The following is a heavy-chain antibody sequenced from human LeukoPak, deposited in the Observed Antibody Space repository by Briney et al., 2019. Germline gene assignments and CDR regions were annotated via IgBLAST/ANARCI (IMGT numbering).Heavy chain of an antibody. V-gene: IGHV4-30-4*08. CDR3: ASTNCSSASCYGANWFDP. CDR2: INYSGST. CDR1: GASISSGDYY. Sequence: PSQTLSLTCTVSGASISSGDYYWSWIRQPPGKGLEWIGYINYSGSTFHYNPSLESRVNISVETSKTQFSLRLTSVTAADTAVYYCASTNCSSASCYGANWFDPWGREPWSPSPQ. D-gene: IGHD2-2*01. J-gene: IGHJ5*02.